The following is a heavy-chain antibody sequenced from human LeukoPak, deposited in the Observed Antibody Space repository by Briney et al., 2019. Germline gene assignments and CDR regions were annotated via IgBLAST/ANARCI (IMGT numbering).Heavy chain of an antibody. V-gene: IGHV4-39*01. J-gene: IGHJ4*02. CDR1: GGSISGYY. Sequence: SETLSLTCTVSGGSISGYYWGWIRQPPGKGLEWIGSIYYSGSTYYNPSLKSRVTISVDTSKNQFSLKLSSVTAADTAVYYRARRSSPRYYYDSRAVIDYWGQGTLVTVSS. CDR3: ARRSSPRYYYDSRAVIDY. CDR2: IYYSGST. D-gene: IGHD3-22*01.